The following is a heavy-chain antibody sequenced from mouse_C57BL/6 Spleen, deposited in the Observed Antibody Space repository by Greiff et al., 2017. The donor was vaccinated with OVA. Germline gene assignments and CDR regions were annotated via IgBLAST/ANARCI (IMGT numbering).Heavy chain of an antibody. Sequence: VQRVESGPGLVQPSQSLSITCTVSGFSLTSYGVHWVRQSPGKGLEWLGVIWRGGSTDYNAAFMSRLSITKDNSKSQVFFKMNSLQADDTAIYYCAKGDSNHGGFAYWGQGTLVTVSA. CDR3: AKGDSNHGGFAY. V-gene: IGHV2-5*01. CDR2: IWRGGST. D-gene: IGHD2-5*01. J-gene: IGHJ3*01. CDR1: GFSLTSYG.